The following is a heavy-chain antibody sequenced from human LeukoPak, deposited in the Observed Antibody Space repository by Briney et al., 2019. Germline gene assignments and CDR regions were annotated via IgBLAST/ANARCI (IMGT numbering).Heavy chain of an antibody. V-gene: IGHV3-30*02. Sequence: PGGSLRLSCAASGFTFSSYGMHWVRQAPGKGLEWVAFIRYDGSNKYYADSVKGRFTISRDNSKNTLYLQMNSLRAEDTAVYYCAKDSSSWYTGELNYFDYWGQGTLVTVSS. CDR3: AKDSSSWYTGELNYFDY. CDR2: IRYDGSNK. J-gene: IGHJ4*02. D-gene: IGHD6-13*01. CDR1: GFTFSSYG.